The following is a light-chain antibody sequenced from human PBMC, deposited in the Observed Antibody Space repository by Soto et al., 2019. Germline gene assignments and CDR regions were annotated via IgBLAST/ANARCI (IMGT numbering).Light chain of an antibody. CDR3: SSYTTSHTLV. CDR1: SSDIGVSTF. Sequence: QSVLTQPASVAESPGQSITISCTGTSSDIGVSTFVSWYQQHPGKAPELNIYEVSDRPSGVSHRFSGSKSGNTASLTISGLQADDEADYYCSSYTTSHTLVFGGGTKLTVL. CDR2: EVS. J-gene: IGLJ2*01. V-gene: IGLV2-14*01.